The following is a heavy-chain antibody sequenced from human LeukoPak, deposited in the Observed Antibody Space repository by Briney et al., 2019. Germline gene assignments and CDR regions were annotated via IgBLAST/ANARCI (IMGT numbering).Heavy chain of an antibody. CDR1: GFTFSSYG. Sequence: GGSLRLSCAASGFTFSSYGMHWVRQAPGKGLEWVAVIWHDGSNKYYADSVKGRFTISRDNSKNTLYLQMNSLRAEDTAVYYCAKMDVNGAIYYFDYWGQGTLVTVSS. CDR2: IWHDGSNK. V-gene: IGHV3-33*06. J-gene: IGHJ4*02. CDR3: AKMDVNGAIYYFDY. D-gene: IGHD2-2*03.